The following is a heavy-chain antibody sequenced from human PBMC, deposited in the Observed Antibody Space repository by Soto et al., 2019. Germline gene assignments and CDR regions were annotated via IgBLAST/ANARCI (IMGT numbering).Heavy chain of an antibody. D-gene: IGHD6-13*01. V-gene: IGHV1-46*01. CDR3: ARSSSWHDAFDI. CDR1: GYTFTSYY. Sequence: ASVKVYCKASGYTFTSYYMHWVRQAPGQGLEWMGIINPSGGSTSYAQKFQGRVTMTRDTSTSTVYMELSSLRSEDTAVYYCARSSSWHDAFDIWGQGTMVTVSS. J-gene: IGHJ3*02. CDR2: INPSGGST.